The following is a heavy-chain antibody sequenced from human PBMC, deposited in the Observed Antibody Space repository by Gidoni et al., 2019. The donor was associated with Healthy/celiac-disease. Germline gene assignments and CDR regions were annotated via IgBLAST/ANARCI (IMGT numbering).Heavy chain of an antibody. V-gene: IGHV4-39*07. Sequence: QLQLQESGPGLVKPSETLSLTCTVPGGSISSSSYYWGWIRQPPGKGLEWIGSIYYSGSTYYNPSLKSRVTISVDTSKNQFSLKLSSVTAADTAVYYCAREGSFDYQLQWGQGTLVTVSS. J-gene: IGHJ4*02. CDR2: IYYSGST. D-gene: IGHD3-16*01. CDR1: GGSISSSSYY. CDR3: AREGSFDYQLQ.